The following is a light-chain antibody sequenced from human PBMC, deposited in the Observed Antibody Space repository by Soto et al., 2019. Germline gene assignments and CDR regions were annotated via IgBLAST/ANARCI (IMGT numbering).Light chain of an antibody. V-gene: IGKV3-20*01. CDR2: GAS. CDR3: QQYGISPRT. CDR1: QTVSSSS. J-gene: IGKJ1*01. Sequence: DIVLTQSPGTLSLSPGERATLSCRASQTVSSSSLAWYQQKPGQAPRLLIFGASTRAAGFPDRFSGSGSGTDFTLTISRLELEDFGVYYCQQYGISPRTFGQGTKVEIK.